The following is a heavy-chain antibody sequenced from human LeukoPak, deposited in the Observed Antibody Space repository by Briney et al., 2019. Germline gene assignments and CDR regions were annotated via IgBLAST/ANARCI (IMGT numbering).Heavy chain of an antibody. Sequence: PSETLSLTCTVSGSSISSGYYWGWIRQPPGKGLEWIGSIYHSGSTYYNPSLKSRVTISVDTSKNQFSLKLSSVTAADTAVYYCASGLGATDAFDIWGQGTMVTVSS. J-gene: IGHJ3*02. CDR2: IYHSGST. D-gene: IGHD1-26*01. V-gene: IGHV4-38-2*02. CDR1: GSSISSGYY. CDR3: ASGLGATDAFDI.